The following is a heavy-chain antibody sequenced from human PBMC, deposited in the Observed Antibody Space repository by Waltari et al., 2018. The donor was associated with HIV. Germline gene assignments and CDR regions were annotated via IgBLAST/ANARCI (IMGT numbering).Heavy chain of an antibody. V-gene: IGHV3-66*02. CDR2: ICSGGSR. D-gene: IGHD2-21*02. CDR1: GFTVSSNY. CDR3: ARGLVTGVEY. Sequence: EVQLVESGGGLVQPGGSLRLSCAASGFTVSSNYMSWVRQAPGKGLEWVSVICSGGSRYYADSGMGRFTISRDNSKNTLYLQMNSRRAEETAVYYCARGLVTGVEYWGQGTLVTVS. J-gene: IGHJ4*02.